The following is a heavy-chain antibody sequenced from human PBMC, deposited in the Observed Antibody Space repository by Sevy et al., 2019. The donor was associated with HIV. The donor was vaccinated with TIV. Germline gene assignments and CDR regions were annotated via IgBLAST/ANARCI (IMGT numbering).Heavy chain of an antibody. D-gene: IGHD2-2*01. V-gene: IGHV1-18*01. CDR2: ISAYNGNT. CDR1: GYTFTSYG. J-gene: IGHJ4*02. CDR3: ARSYCSSTSCYRGFDY. Sequence: ASVKVSCKASGYTFTSYGISWVRQAPGQGLEWMGWISAYNGNTNYAQKLQGRVTMTTDTSTSTAYMELRSLRSDDTAVYYCARSYCSSTSCYRGFDYWGQLTLVTVSS.